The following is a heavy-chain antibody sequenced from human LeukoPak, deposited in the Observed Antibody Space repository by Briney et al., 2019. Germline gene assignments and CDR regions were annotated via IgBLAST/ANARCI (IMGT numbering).Heavy chain of an antibody. V-gene: IGHV4-31*11. CDR1: GGSMSTGYYY. D-gene: IGHD4-23*01. CDR2: IYYSGST. J-gene: IGHJ4*02. CDR3: ARDYGDNSWAFDY. Sequence: SETLSLTCAVSGGSMSTGYYYWSWIRQHPGKGLEWIGFIYYSGSTYYNPSLKSRVSISVDRSKNQFSLKLTSVTAADTAVYYCARDYGDNSWAFDYWGQGTLVTVSS.